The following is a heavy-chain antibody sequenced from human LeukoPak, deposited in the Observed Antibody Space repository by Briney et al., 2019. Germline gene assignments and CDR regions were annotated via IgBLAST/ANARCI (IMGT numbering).Heavy chain of an antibody. D-gene: IGHD3-22*01. V-gene: IGHV3-53*01. CDR2: IYSGGST. CDR3: ARDTRYYDSSGYADY. Sequence: GGSLRLSCAASGFTFSSYGMHWVRQAPGKGLEWVSVIYSGGSTYYADSVKGRFTISRDNSKNTLYLQMNSLRAEDTAVYYCARDTRYYDSSGYADYWGQGTLVTVSS. CDR1: GFTFSSYG. J-gene: IGHJ4*02.